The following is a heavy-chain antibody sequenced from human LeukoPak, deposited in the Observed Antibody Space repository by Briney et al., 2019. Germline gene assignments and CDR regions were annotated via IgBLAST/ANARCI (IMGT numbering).Heavy chain of an antibody. Sequence: GGSLRLSCAASGFTFSNFAMNWVRQAPGKGLEWGSGLSGSGANTYYADSVKGGFTISRDNSKNTMYLQMNSLRAEDTAVYYCAKCQYYNILTGYYRPLDSWGQGTLVAVSS. CDR3: AKCQYYNILTGYYRPLDS. J-gene: IGHJ4*02. D-gene: IGHD3-9*01. CDR1: GFTFSNFA. CDR2: LSGSGANT. V-gene: IGHV3-23*01.